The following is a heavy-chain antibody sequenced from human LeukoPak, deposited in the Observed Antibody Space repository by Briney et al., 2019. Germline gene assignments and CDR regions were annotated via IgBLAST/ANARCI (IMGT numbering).Heavy chain of an antibody. J-gene: IGHJ5*02. CDR3: ARLTLTGVGGRGWFDA. Sequence: PSETLSLTCIVSGDSISNSGWSWGWIRQPPGKGLEWIGTMPYDENVADNEIPSYNPSLKSRVSISADTSKNQLSLKVNSVTTADTASYYCARLTLTGVGGRGWFDAWGQGTPVIVSS. D-gene: IGHD3-3*01. V-gene: IGHV4-39*01. CDR2: MPYDENVADNEIP. CDR1: GDSISNSGWS.